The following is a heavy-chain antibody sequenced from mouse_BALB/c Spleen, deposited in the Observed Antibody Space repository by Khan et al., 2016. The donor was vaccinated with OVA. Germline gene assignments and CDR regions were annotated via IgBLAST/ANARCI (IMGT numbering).Heavy chain of an antibody. J-gene: IGHJ3*01. D-gene: IGHD2-4*01. CDR3: TRSGYDSFTF. CDR2: INPNNGGS. Sequence: QVQLKQSGAELVKTGASVKLSCKASGYTFSSYYLYWVKQRPGQGLEWIGEINPNNGGSNFNEKFKNRATLTVDKSSYTAYMQLSSLTSEDSAVYYCTRSGYDSFTFWGQGTLVTVSA. V-gene: IGHV1S81*02. CDR1: GYTFSSYY.